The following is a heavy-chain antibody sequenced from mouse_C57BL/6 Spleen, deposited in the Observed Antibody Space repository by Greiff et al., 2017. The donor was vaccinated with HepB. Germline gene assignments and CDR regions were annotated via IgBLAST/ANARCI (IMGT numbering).Heavy chain of an antibody. D-gene: IGHD1-1*01. CDR1: GFTFSSYA. CDR3: ARDALYYGSSYRYFDV. Sequence: EVMLVESGGGLVKPGGSLKLSCAASGFTFSSYAMSWVRQTPEKRLEWVATISDGGSYTYYPDNVKGRFTISRDNAKNNLYLQMSHLKSEDTAMYYCARDALYYGSSYRYFDVWGTGTTVTVSS. V-gene: IGHV5-4*01. J-gene: IGHJ1*03. CDR2: ISDGGSYT.